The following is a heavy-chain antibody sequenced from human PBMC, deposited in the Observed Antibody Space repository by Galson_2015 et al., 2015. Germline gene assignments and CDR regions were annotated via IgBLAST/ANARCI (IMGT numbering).Heavy chain of an antibody. D-gene: IGHD5-24*01. CDR1: GYTFTGYY. Sequence: VKVSCKASGYTFTGYYMHWVRPAPGQGLEWMGRINPTRGGTNYAQKFQGRVTMTRDTSISTAYMELSRLRSDDTAVYYCATPSGRDGYNYAFDYWGQGTLVTVSS. CDR2: INPTRGGT. J-gene: IGHJ4*02. CDR3: ATPSGRDGYNYAFDY. V-gene: IGHV1-2*06.